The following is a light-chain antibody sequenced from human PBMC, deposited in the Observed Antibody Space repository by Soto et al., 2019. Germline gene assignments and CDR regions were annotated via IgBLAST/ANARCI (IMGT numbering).Light chain of an antibody. J-gene: IGLJ1*01. CDR3: GSNTTSSNCG. CDR1: SSDVGAYNY. Sequence: QSSLTHPAPLYESPGQSITISCTGTSSDVGAYNYVSWYQQHPGKAPKLMIYDVSHRPSGVSHRFSGSKSGNTASLTISGLQAEDEADYYCGSNTTSSNCGFGTGTKGTVL. V-gene: IGLV2-14*01. CDR2: DVS.